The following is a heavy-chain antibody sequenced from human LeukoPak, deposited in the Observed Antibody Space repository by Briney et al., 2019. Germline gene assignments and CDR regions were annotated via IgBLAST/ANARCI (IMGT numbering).Heavy chain of an antibody. J-gene: IGHJ4*02. V-gene: IGHV4-4*07. CDR1: GGSISSYY. D-gene: IGHD3-22*01. CDR3: ARSGRYYDSSGYPPDY. Sequence: SETLSLTCTVSGGSISSYYWSWIRQPAGKGLEWIGRIYTSGSTNYNPSLKSRVTMSVDTSKNQFSLKLSSVTAADTAVYYCARSGRYYDSSGYPPDYWGQGTLVTASS. CDR2: IYTSGST.